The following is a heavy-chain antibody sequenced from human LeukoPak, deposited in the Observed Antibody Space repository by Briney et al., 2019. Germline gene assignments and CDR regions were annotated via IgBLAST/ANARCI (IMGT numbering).Heavy chain of an antibody. Sequence: GASVKVSCKASGYTFSDHYMQWVRQAPGQGFEWLGWINPNSGGTSYAQNLQGRVTMTTDTSTNTAYMELRSLRSDDTAVYFCVRVGYCSGPICFPPAATGMLDSWGQGTLVTVSS. CDR3: VRVGYCSGPICFPPAATGMLDS. CDR1: GYTFSDHY. D-gene: IGHD2-2*01. J-gene: IGHJ4*02. V-gene: IGHV1-2*02. CDR2: INPNSGGT.